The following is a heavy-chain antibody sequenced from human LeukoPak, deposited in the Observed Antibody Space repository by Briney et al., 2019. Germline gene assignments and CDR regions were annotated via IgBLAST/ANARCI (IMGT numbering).Heavy chain of an antibody. CDR2: IYYSGST. D-gene: IGHD1-1*01. CDR3: ARLGGNWNDGGSWIDP. J-gene: IGHJ5*02. CDR1: GGPISSYY. V-gene: IGHV4-59*01. Sequence: SETLSLTCTVSGGPISSYYWSWIRQPPGKGLEWIGYIYYSGSTNYNPSLKSRVTISVDTSKNQFSLKLSSVTAADTAVYYCARLGGNWNDGGSWIDPWGQGTLVTVSS.